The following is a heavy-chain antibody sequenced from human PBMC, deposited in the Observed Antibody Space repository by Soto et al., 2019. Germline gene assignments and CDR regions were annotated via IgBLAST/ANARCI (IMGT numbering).Heavy chain of an antibody. V-gene: IGHV4-39*01. CDR1: GGSITSSHYY. CDR3: ARHGPTWVAQVLYFDY. CDR2: IYYSGTT. Sequence: QLQLQESGPRLVKPSETLSLTCTVSGGSITSSHYYWGWFRQPPGKGLEWIGTIYYSGTTSYHPSLRSRVTISADTSKNQFSLRLSSVTAADTALYYCARHGPTWVAQVLYFDYWGQGALVTVSS. D-gene: IGHD7-27*01. J-gene: IGHJ4*02.